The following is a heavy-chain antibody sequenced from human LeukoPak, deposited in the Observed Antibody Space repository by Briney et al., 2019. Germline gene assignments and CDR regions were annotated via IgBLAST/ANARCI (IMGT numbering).Heavy chain of an antibody. D-gene: IGHD3-22*01. CDR1: GFTFSSYG. Sequence: GGSLRLSCAASGFTFSSYGMHWVRQAPGKGLEWVAVIWYDGSNKYYADSVKGRFTISRDNPKNTLYLQMNSLRAEDTAVYYCARDSLSLNYYDSSGYFEGPTDYWGQGTLVTVSS. V-gene: IGHV3-33*01. CDR2: IWYDGSNK. CDR3: ARDSLSLNYYDSSGYFEGPTDY. J-gene: IGHJ4*02.